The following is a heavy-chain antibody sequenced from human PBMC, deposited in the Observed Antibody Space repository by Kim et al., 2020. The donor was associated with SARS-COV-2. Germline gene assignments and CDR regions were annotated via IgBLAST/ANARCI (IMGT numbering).Heavy chain of an antibody. J-gene: IGHJ4*02. CDR2: IYYSGST. Sequence: SETLSLTCTVSGGSISSGDYYWSWIRQPPGKGLEWIGYIYYSGSTYYNPSLKSRVTISVDTSKNQFSLKLSSVTAADTAVYYCARGEGTMIMVTTWGQGTLVTVSS. CDR3: ARGEGTMIMVTT. D-gene: IGHD3-22*01. V-gene: IGHV4-30-4*01. CDR1: GGSISSGDYY.